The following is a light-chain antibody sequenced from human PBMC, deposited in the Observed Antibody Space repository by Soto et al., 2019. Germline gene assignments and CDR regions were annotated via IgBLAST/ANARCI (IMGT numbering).Light chain of an antibody. CDR3: SSFTSSITLV. CDR1: SSDVGGYDY. CDR2: DVS. V-gene: IGLV2-14*03. Sequence: QSALTKPASVSGYPGQSITISCTGTSSDVGGYDYVSWYQQHPGKAPKLMIYDVSNRPSGVSNRFSGSKSGDTASLAISGLQAEDEADYYCSSFTSSITLVFGGGTKLTVL. J-gene: IGLJ2*01.